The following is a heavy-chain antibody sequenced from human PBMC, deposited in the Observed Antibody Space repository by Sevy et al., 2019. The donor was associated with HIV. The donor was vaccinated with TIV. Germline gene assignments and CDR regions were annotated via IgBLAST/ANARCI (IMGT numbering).Heavy chain of an antibody. CDR3: TRYSGSQSIFDY. D-gene: IGHD5-18*01. CDR2: FKSKIHGGTT. CDR1: GFIFGDYG. V-gene: IGHV3-49*04. J-gene: IGHJ4*02. Sequence: GGSLRLSCTASGFIFGDYGMSWVRQAPGKGLEWIAFFKSKIHGGTTENAASVKGRFTISRYDSKNIVYLQMSNLKTEDTAVYYCTRYSGSQSIFDYWGQGTLVTVSS.